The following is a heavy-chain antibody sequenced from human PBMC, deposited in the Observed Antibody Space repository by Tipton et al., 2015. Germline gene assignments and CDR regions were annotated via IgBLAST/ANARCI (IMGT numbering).Heavy chain of an antibody. V-gene: IGHV4-38-2*01. Sequence: TLSLTCAVSAYSISTDYYWVWIRQPPGKGLEWIGTISHSGSTYYNPSLKSRVTISADTSRNQFSLKMSSVTASDTAVYYCARARGRHGGLFDSWGQGTLVTFSS. CDR2: ISHSGST. CDR1: AYSISTDYY. CDR3: ARARGRHGGLFDS. D-gene: IGHD4-23*01. J-gene: IGHJ4*02.